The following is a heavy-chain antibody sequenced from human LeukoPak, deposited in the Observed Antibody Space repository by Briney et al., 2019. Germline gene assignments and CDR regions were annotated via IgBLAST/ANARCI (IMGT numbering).Heavy chain of an antibody. J-gene: IGHJ1*01. D-gene: IGHD3-22*01. V-gene: IGHV4-39*01. Sequence: SETLSLTCTVSGNSIRSSSYYWGWIRQSPEKGLGWIGSIYYSGSTYYSASFNSRVTISVDTSQNQFSLKLRSVTAADRAVYYCASRYYYDTRGYFLHWGQGTLVTVSS. CDR1: GNSIRSSSYY. CDR3: ASRYYYDTRGYFLH. CDR2: IYYSGST.